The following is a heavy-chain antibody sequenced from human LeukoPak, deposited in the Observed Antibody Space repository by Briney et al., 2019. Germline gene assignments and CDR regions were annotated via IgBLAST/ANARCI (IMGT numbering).Heavy chain of an antibody. CDR3: AKAFPGGSIYYGMDV. J-gene: IGHJ6*02. CDR1: GFTLSSYG. CDR2: ISYDGDNK. D-gene: IGHD1-26*01. V-gene: IGHV3-30*18. Sequence: GGSLSLSCAASGFTLSSYGMHWVRQAPGKGLEWVAVISYDGDNKYYADSVKGRFTISRDNSKNTLCLQMNSLRAEDTAAYYCAKAFPGGSIYYGMDVWGQGTTVTVSS.